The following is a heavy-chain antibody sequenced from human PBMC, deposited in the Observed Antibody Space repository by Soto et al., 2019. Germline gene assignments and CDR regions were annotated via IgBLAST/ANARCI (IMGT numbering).Heavy chain of an antibody. CDR3: ARQINRGVIFDY. CDR2: IIPIFGTT. J-gene: IGHJ4*02. CDR1: GGIFSDYA. Sequence: QVQLVQSGAEVRRPGSSVKVSCKTSGGIFSDYALSWVRQAPGQGLEWMGRIIPIFGTTIYAQKFHGRVTITADESTSTAFMELSSLRSEDTAVYYCARQINRGVIFDYWGQGSLVTVSS. D-gene: IGHD3-10*01. V-gene: IGHV1-69*01.